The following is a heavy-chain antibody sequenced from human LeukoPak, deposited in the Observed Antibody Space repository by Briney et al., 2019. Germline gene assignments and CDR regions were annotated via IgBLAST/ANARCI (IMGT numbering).Heavy chain of an antibody. V-gene: IGHV3-7*03. CDR1: GFTFSSYW. CDR3: AKDPPTGDWLPLFDY. D-gene: IGHD3-9*01. J-gene: IGHJ4*02. Sequence: PGGSLRPSCAASGFTFSSYWMSWVRQAPGKGLEWVANIKQDGSEKYYVDSVKGRFTISRDNAKNSLYLQMNSLRAEDTAVYYCAKDPPTGDWLPLFDYWGQGTLVTVSS. CDR2: IKQDGSEK.